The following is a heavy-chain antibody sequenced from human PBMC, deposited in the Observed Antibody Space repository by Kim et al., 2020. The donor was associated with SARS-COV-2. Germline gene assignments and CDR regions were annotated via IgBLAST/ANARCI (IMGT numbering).Heavy chain of an antibody. Sequence: SVKVSCKASGGTFSSYAISWVRQAPGQGLEWMGGIIPIFGTANYAQKFQGRVTITADESTSTAYMELSSLRSEDTAVYYCARERGTAMSRDWFDPWGQGTLVTVSS. CDR1: GGTFSSYA. CDR3: ARERGTAMSRDWFDP. D-gene: IGHD5-18*01. CDR2: IIPIFGTA. J-gene: IGHJ5*02. V-gene: IGHV1-69*13.